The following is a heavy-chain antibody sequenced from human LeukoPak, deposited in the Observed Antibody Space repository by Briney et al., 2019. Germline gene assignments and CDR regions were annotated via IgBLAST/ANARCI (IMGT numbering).Heavy chain of an antibody. D-gene: IGHD3-10*01. Sequence: GGSLGLSCAASGFRFSSFAMSWVRQVPGKGLEWVSAISGGGSNTYYAASVKGRFTISRDNSKNTLYLQMNSLRAEDTAVYYCAKAGSGSYYNYGFDYWGQGTLVTVSS. CDR2: ISGGGSNT. V-gene: IGHV3-23*01. CDR1: GFRFSSFA. CDR3: AKAGSGSYYNYGFDY. J-gene: IGHJ4*02.